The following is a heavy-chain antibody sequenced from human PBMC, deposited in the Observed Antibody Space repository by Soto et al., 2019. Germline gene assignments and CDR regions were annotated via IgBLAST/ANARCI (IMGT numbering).Heavy chain of an antibody. D-gene: IGHD6-6*01. CDR1: GFPFSSYG. V-gene: IGHV3-33*01. J-gene: IGHJ3*02. Sequence: GGSLRLSCAASGFPFSSYGMHWVRQAPGKGLEWVAVIWYDGSNKYYADSVKGRFTISRDNSKNTLYLQMNSLRAEDTAVYYSAREYSSSRAFDIWGQGTMVTVSS. CDR3: AREYSSSRAFDI. CDR2: IWYDGSNK.